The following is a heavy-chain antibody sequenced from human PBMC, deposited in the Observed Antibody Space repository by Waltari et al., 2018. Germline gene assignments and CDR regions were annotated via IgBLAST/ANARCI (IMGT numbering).Heavy chain of an antibody. CDR2: ISGSGGST. J-gene: IGHJ5*02. CDR3: AKDSSSWYGWSWFDP. V-gene: IGHV3-23*01. Sequence: EVQLLESGGGLVQPGGSLRLSCAASGFTFSSYAMSWVRQAPGKGLEWVSAISGSGGSTYYADSVKGRFTISRDNSKTTLYLQMNSLRAEDTAVYYCAKDSSSWYGWSWFDPWGQGTLVTVSS. CDR1: GFTFSSYA. D-gene: IGHD6-13*01.